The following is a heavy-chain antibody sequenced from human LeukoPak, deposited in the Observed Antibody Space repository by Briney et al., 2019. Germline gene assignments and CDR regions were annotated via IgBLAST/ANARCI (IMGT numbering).Heavy chain of an antibody. CDR3: ACRITIFGDDAFDI. CDR1: GFTFSTYA. D-gene: IGHD3-3*01. V-gene: IGHV3-23*01. CDR2: ISASGGST. Sequence: GGSLRLSCAASGFTFSTYAMSWVRQAPGKGLEWVSAISASGGSTYYADSVKGRFTISRDNSKNTLYLQMNSLRAEDTAVYYCACRITIFGDDAFDIWGQGTMVTVSS. J-gene: IGHJ3*02.